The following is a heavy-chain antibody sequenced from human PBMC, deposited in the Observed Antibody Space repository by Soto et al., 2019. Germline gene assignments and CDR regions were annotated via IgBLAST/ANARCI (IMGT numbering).Heavy chain of an antibody. CDR2: IYPGDSDT. D-gene: IGHD3-22*01. Sequence: PGESLKISCEGSGYSFTSYWIGWVRQMPGKGLEWMGIIYPGDSDTRYSPSFQGQVTISADKSISTAYLQWSSLKASDTAMYYCARLYAYYYDSSGYHGAFDIWGQGTMVTVS. CDR3: ARLYAYYYDSSGYHGAFDI. V-gene: IGHV5-51*01. J-gene: IGHJ3*02. CDR1: GYSFTSYW.